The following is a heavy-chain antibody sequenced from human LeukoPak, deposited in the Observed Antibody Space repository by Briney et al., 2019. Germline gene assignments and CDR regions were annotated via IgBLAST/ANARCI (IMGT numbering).Heavy chain of an antibody. D-gene: IGHD3-22*01. CDR1: GFTFSSYA. Sequence: GGSLRLSCAASGFTFSSYAMSWVRQAPGKGLEWVSAISGSGGSTYYADSVKGRFTISRDNSKNTLYLQMNSLRAEDTAVYYCAQSDSSAYCRFSYWGQGTLVTVSS. CDR3: AQSDSSAYCRFSY. J-gene: IGHJ4*02. V-gene: IGHV3-23*01. CDR2: ISGSGGST.